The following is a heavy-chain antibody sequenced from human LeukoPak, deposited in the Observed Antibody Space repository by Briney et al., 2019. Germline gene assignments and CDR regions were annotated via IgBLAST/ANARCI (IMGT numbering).Heavy chain of an antibody. Sequence: PGCSLRLSCAASGFTFSNSWLSWVRQAPGKGLEWVGRIKRKTDGGTTDYAAPVKGRFTISRDDSKNTLYLQMNSLKTEDAAVYYCTTVGEWGQGTLVTVSS. CDR1: GFTFSNSW. CDR2: IKRKTDGGTT. D-gene: IGHD4-17*01. CDR3: TTVGE. V-gene: IGHV3-15*01. J-gene: IGHJ4*02.